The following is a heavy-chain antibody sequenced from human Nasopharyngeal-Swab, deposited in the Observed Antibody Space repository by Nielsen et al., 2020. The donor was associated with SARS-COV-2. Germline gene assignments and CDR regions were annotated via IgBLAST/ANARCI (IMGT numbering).Heavy chain of an antibody. CDR1: GSVFRKYV. J-gene: IGHJ3*01. CDR2: DCHNDGSLT. V-gene: IGHV3-23*03. CDR3: AKDDFCPACAFHV. D-gene: IGHD2-21*02. Sequence: LKICCAASGSVFRKYVMSWVRPSPGPGLAWVSTDCHNDGSLTFHADSVKGRFTISRDTSKNTVSLQMNSLRAEDTAVYYFAKDDFCPACAFHVWGQGTIVTVSS.